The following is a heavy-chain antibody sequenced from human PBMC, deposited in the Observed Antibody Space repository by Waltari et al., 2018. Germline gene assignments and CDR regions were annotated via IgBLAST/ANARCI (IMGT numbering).Heavy chain of an antibody. V-gene: IGHV4-38-2*01. CDR2: IHHSGST. J-gene: IGHJ4*02. Sequence: QVQLQESGPGLVKPSETLSLTCAVSGYSISSGYYWGWIRQPPGKGLEWIGSIHHSGSTYYNPSLKSRVTISVDTSKNQFSLKLSSVTAADTAVYYCARLRGYSGYDPYYFDYWGQGTLVTVSS. D-gene: IGHD5-12*01. CDR3: ARLRGYSGYDPYYFDY. CDR1: GYSISSGYY.